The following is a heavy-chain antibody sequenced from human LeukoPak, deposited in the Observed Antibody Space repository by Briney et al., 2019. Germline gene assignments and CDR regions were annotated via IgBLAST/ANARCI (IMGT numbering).Heavy chain of an antibody. V-gene: IGHV1-8*01. CDR1: GYTFTSYY. Sequence: ASVKVSCKASGYTFTSYYINWVRQATGQELEWMGWMNPHSDNTAYAQKFQGRVTMTKNTSISTAYMELSSLRSDDTAVYYCTRRANGRRYNWFDTWGQGTLVTVSS. J-gene: IGHJ5*02. CDR2: MNPHSDNT. D-gene: IGHD2-8*01. CDR3: TRRANGRRYNWFDT.